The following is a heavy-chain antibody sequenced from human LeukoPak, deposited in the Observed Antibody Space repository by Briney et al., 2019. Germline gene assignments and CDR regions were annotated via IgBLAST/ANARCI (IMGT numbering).Heavy chain of an antibody. J-gene: IGHJ6*03. Sequence: SETLSLTCTVSGGSISSGSYYRSWIRQPAGKGLEWIGRIYTSGSTNYNPSLKSRVTISVDTSKNQFSLKLSSVTAADTAVYYCARGGCSSTSCPKFYYYMDVWGKGTTVTVSS. CDR1: GGSISSGSYY. CDR3: ARGGCSSTSCPKFYYYMDV. CDR2: IYTSGST. V-gene: IGHV4-61*02. D-gene: IGHD2-2*01.